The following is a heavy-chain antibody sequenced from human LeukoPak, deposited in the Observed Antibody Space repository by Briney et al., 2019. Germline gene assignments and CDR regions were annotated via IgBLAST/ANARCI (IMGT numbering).Heavy chain of an antibody. CDR1: GFTFSSYA. Sequence: PGGSLRLSCAASGFTFSSYAMHWVRQAPAKGLEWVSSISSSSSYIYYADSVKGRFTISRDNAKNSLFLQMNSLRAEDTAVYYCARGRSSAWTPYYFDYWGQGTLVTVSS. CDR3: ARGRSSAWTPYYFDY. V-gene: IGHV3-21*01. J-gene: IGHJ4*02. D-gene: IGHD6-19*01. CDR2: ISSSSSYI.